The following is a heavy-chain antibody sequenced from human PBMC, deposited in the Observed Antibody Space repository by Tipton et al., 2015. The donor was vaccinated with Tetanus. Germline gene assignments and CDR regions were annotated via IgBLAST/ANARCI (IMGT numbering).Heavy chain of an antibody. CDR1: DGSLGTFY. D-gene: IGHD1-26*01. CDR3: ARGGSYHTPPGY. Sequence: TLSLTCTVSDGSLGTFYWTWIRQPPGRGLEWIGYISYSGSAKYNPSLKSRVTISVDTSKNQFSLKLSSVTAADTAVYYCARGGSYHTPPGYWGQGTLVTVSS. V-gene: IGHV4-59*12. J-gene: IGHJ4*02. CDR2: ISYSGSA.